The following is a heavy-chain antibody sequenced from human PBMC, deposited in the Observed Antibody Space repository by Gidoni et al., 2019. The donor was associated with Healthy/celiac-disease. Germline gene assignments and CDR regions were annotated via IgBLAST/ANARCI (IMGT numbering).Heavy chain of an antibody. V-gene: IGHV3-23*01. CDR1: GFPFTSYA. Sequence: EVQLLESGGGLVQPGGSLRLSCSASGFPFTSYAMRWVRQAPGKGLEGVSAISGSGGSTYYADSVKGRCTIARDNSKNTLYLQMNSLRAEDTAVYYCANYDFWSGYESHYYYGMDVWGQGTTVTVSS. D-gene: IGHD3-3*01. J-gene: IGHJ6*02. CDR3: ANYDFWSGYESHYYYGMDV. CDR2: ISGSGGST.